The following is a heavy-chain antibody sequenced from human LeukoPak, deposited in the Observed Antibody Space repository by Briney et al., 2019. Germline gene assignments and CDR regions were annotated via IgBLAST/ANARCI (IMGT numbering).Heavy chain of an antibody. CDR3: AGNTYYYDSSGYYYDYFDY. CDR2: IYYSGST. J-gene: IGHJ4*02. CDR1: GVSISSYY. D-gene: IGHD3-22*01. Sequence: SETLSLTCTVSGVSISSYYWSWLRQPPGKGLEWLGYIYYSGSTNYNPSLKSRVTISVDTSKNQFSLKLSSVTAADTAVYYCAGNTYYYDSSGYYYDYFDYWGQGTLVTVSP. V-gene: IGHV4-59*01.